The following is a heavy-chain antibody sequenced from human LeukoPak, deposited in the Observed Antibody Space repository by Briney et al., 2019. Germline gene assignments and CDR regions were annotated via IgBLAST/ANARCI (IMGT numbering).Heavy chain of an antibody. CDR2: IYYSGST. Sequence: SETLSLTCTVSGGAISSYYWSWIRQPPVKGLEWIGYIYYSGSTNYNPSLKSRVTISVDTSKNQFSLKLSSVTAADTAVYYCARGLGIQWLGPNFDYWGQGTLVTVSS. CDR1: GGAISSYY. CDR3: ARGLGIQWLGPNFDY. D-gene: IGHD6-19*01. V-gene: IGHV4-59*01. J-gene: IGHJ4*02.